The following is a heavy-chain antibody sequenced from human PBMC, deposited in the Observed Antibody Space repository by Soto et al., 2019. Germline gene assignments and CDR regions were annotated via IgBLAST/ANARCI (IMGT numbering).Heavy chain of an antibody. Sequence: PGGSLRLSCAASGITFSDHYMDWVRQAPGKGLEWVGRIRKKVNSDTTEYAASVKGRFTISRDDAKNSLSLHMSSLRTDDTAVYYCAVSNPSSPFGPWGQGTLVTVSS. V-gene: IGHV3-72*01. CDR2: IRKKVNSDTT. CDR3: AVSNPSSPFGP. CDR1: GITFSDHY. D-gene: IGHD6-6*01. J-gene: IGHJ5*02.